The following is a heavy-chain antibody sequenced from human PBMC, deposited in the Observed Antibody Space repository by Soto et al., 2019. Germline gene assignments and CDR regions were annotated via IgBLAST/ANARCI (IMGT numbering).Heavy chain of an antibody. CDR3: AKGLINGRWYAED. J-gene: IGHJ4*02. CDR2: ISDSGTGT. V-gene: IGHV3-23*01. Sequence: EVHLLESGGGLVHPGGSLRLSCGASGFTFSSCVMTWVSQAPGKGLEWVSCISDSGTGTHYADSVKGRFTISRDNSKNTMYLQMNNLRAEDTGVYYCAKGLINGRWYAEDWGQGTLVTVSS. CDR1: GFTFSSCV. D-gene: IGHD6-13*01.